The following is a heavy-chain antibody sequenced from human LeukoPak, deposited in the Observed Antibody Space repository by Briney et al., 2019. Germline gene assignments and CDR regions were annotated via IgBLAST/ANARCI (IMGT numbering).Heavy chain of an antibody. CDR3: TTEGGWGQQLYYFDY. J-gene: IGHJ4*02. V-gene: IGHV3-48*04. CDR1: GFTFSSYS. Sequence: GGSLRLSCAASGFTFSSYSMNWVRQAPGKGLEWVSYISSSSSTIYYADSVKGRFTISRDNAKNSLYLQMNSLKTEDTAVYYCTTEGGWGQQLYYFDYWGQGTLVTVSS. D-gene: IGHD6-13*01. CDR2: ISSSSSTI.